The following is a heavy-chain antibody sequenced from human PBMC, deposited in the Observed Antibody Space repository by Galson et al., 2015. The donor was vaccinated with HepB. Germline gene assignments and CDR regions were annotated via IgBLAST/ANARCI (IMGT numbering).Heavy chain of an antibody. CDR3: VHSTGYYHTPLDY. CDR1: GYTISSSD. V-gene: IGHV3-30-3*01. Sequence: SLRLSCKASGYTISSSDMHWVRQAPGQGLEWMAVISYDGGDKNYADYVKGRFTITRDTSMSTLYLQMNSLRTEDTAVYYCVHSTGYYHTPLDYWGQGTLVIVSS. CDR2: ISYDGGDK. J-gene: IGHJ4*02. D-gene: IGHD3-22*01.